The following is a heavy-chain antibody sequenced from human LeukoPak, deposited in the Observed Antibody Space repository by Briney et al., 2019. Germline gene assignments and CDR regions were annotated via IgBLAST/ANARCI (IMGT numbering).Heavy chain of an antibody. J-gene: IGHJ4*02. CDR3: ASQYCSSTSCPKEDY. CDR2: IYTSGTI. Sequence: SETLSLTCTVSGGSITSYYYNWIRQPAGKGLEWIGRIYTSGTINYNPSLKSRVTMSVDTSKNQFSLKLSSVTAADTAVYYCASQYCSSTSCPKEDYWGQGTLVTVSS. V-gene: IGHV4-4*07. D-gene: IGHD2-2*01. CDR1: GGSITSYY.